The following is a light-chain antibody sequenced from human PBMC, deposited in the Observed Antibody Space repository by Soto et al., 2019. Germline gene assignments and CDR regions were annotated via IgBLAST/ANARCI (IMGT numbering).Light chain of an antibody. CDR2: EGS. J-gene: IGLJ1*01. CDR1: SSDVGSYNL. V-gene: IGLV2-23*01. Sequence: QSALTQPASVSGAPGQSITISCTVTSSDVGSYNLVSWYQQHPGKAPKLMIYEGSKRPSGVSNRFSGSKSGNTASLTISGLQAEDEADYYCCSYAGSSSYVFGTGTKATV. CDR3: CSYAGSSSYV.